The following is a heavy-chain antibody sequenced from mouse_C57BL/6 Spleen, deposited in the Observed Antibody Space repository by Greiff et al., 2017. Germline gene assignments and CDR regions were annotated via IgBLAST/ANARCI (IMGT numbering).Heavy chain of an antibody. Sequence: EVQLQQSGGGLVKPGGSLKLSCAASGFTFSSYAMSWVRQTPEKRLEWVATISDGGSYTYYPDNVKGRFTISRDNAKNNLYLQMSHLKSEDTAMYYCARDEGRDNYFDYWGQGTTLTVSS. CDR1: GFTFSSYA. CDR2: ISDGGSYT. J-gene: IGHJ2*01. V-gene: IGHV5-4*01. D-gene: IGHD2-13*01. CDR3: ARDEGRDNYFDY.